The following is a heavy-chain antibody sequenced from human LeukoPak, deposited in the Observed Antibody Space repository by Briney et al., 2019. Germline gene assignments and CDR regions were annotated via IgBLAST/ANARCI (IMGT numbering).Heavy chain of an antibody. D-gene: IGHD5-18*01. CDR1: GDSVSNDTAA. CDR3: ARLRRYIKQATSGMDV. Sequence: SQTLSLTCAISGDSVSNDTAAWSWVRQSPSRGLEWLGRTYYRSKWYYDYAISVKSRMTIDLETSKNRFSLHLNSVTPDDTAVYYCARLRRYIKQATSGMDVWGQGTTVTVSS. J-gene: IGHJ6*02. CDR2: TYYRSKWYY. V-gene: IGHV6-1*01.